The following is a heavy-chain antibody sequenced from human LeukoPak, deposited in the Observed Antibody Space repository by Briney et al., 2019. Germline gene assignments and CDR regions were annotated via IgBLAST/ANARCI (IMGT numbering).Heavy chain of an antibody. CDR2: INPNSGGT. CDR3: ARGNGLGFTEYFQD. J-gene: IGHJ1*01. CDR1: GYTFTGYY. D-gene: IGHD3-10*01. Sequence: GASVKVSCKASGYTFTGYYMHWVRQAPGQGLEWMGWINPNSGGTNYAQKFQGRVTMTRDTSISTGYMELSRLTFDDTAVYYCARGNGLGFTEYFQDWGQGTLVTVSS. V-gene: IGHV1-2*02.